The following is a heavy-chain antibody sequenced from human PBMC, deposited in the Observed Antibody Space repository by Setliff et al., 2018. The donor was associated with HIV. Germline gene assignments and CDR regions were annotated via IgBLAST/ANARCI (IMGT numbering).Heavy chain of an antibody. Sequence: PSETLSLTCTVSGGSISGSDYYWGWIRQPPGKGLEWIGSIYYSGTAYYNPSLKSRVTISVDTSKNQFSLKLSSVTAADTAVYYCATLDHSGGNFLAYWGQGSLVTVSS. CDR1: GGSISGSDYY. J-gene: IGHJ4*02. CDR2: IYYSGTA. V-gene: IGHV4-39*01. D-gene: IGHD2-21*02. CDR3: ATLDHSGGNFLAY.